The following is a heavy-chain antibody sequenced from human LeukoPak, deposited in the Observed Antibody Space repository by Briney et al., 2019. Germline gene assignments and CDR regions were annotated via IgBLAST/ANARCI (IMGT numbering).Heavy chain of an antibody. CDR2: IYHSGIT. J-gene: IGHJ6*02. V-gene: IGHV4-30-2*01. D-gene: IGHD3-10*01. Sequence: SETLSLTCAVSGGSIGSGGFSWSWIRLPPGKGLECIGYIYHSGITYYNPSLKSRVTISIDRSKNQFSLTLSSVTAADTAVYYCARGPGFYYGSGSPPTAVDVWGQGTTVTVSS. CDR1: GGSIGSGGFS. CDR3: ARGPGFYYGSGSPPTAVDV.